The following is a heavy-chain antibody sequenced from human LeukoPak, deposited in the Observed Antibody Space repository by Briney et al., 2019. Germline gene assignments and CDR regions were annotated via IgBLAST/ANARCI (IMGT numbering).Heavy chain of an antibody. CDR2: INHSGST. D-gene: IGHD4-23*01. CDR1: GGSFSGYY. J-gene: IGHJ4*02. CDR3: ARRVYGGNARCCYFGY. Sequence: PSETLSLTCAVYGGSFSGYYWSWIRQPPGKGLEWIGEINHSGSTNYNPSLKSRVTISVDTSKNQFSLKLSSVTAADTAVYYCARRVYGGNARCCYFGYWGQGTLVTVSS. V-gene: IGHV4-34*01.